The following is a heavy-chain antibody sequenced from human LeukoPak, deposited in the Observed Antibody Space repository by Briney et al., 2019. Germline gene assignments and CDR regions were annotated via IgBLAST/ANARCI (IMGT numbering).Heavy chain of an antibody. J-gene: IGHJ4*02. V-gene: IGHV3-7*05. CDR2: IKEDGSEK. Sequence: GGSLRLSCAASTFTFNNFWLSWVRQAPGRGLEWVANIKEDGSEKYYVDSVKGRFTISRDNANNSLYLQMNTLRAEDTAVYYCARDRFCITTNCYSDYWGQGTLVTVSS. CDR3: ARDRFCITTNCYSDY. D-gene: IGHD2-2*01. CDR1: TFTFNNFW.